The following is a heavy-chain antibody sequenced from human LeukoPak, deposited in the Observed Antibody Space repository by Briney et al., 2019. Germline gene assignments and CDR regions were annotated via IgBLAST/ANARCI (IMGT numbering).Heavy chain of an antibody. CDR3: ARVADYGDYVA. CDR1: GFTVSSNY. Sequence: GGSLRLSCAASGFTVSSNYMSWVRQAPGKGLEWVSVIYSGGSTYYADSVKGRFTISRDNAKNSLYLQMNSLRAEDTAVYYCARVADYGDYVAWGQGTLVTVSS. J-gene: IGHJ5*02. V-gene: IGHV3-53*01. CDR2: IYSGGST. D-gene: IGHD4-17*01.